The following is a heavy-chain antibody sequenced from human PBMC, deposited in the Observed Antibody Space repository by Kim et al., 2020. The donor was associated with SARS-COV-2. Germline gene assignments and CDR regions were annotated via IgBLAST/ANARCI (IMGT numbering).Heavy chain of an antibody. J-gene: IGHJ4*02. CDR3: AREGDCSGGSCYSNY. D-gene: IGHD2-15*01. Sequence: KFQGRVTITADESTSTAYMELSSLRSEDTAVYYCAREGDCSGGSCYSNYWGQGTLVTVSS. V-gene: IGHV1-69*01.